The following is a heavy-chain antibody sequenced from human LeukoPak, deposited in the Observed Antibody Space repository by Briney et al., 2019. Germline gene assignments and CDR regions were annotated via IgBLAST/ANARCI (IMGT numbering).Heavy chain of an antibody. CDR3: ARTVARYQLLYPPTYNWFDP. CDR2: INHSGST. CDR1: GGSFSGYY. Sequence: SETLSLTWAVYGGSFSGYYWSWIRQPPGKGLEWIGEINHSGSTNYNPSLKSRVTISVDTSKNQFSLKLSSVTAADTAVYYCARTVARYQLLYPPTYNWFDPWGQGTLVTVSS. D-gene: IGHD2-2*02. J-gene: IGHJ5*02. V-gene: IGHV4-34*01.